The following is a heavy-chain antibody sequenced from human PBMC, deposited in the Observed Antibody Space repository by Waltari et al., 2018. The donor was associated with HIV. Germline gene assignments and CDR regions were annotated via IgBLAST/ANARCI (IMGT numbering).Heavy chain of an antibody. J-gene: IGHJ4*02. CDR1: GFTFSGHT. V-gene: IGHV3-21*01. Sequence: EVQLVESGGGLVKPGGSLRLSCAASGFTFSGHTMNWVRQAPGKGLGGVSSISSSGTYIYYVDSVQGRFTISRDNAKNSLYLQMNSLRVEDTAIYYCAKVDTHGYLPYNWGQGTLVTVSS. CDR3: AKVDTHGYLPYN. D-gene: IGHD5-12*01. CDR2: ISSSGTYI.